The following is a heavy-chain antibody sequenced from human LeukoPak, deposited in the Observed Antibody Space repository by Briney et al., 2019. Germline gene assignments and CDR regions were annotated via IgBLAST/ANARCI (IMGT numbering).Heavy chain of an antibody. CDR2: IGTADDT. CDR3: AWSGYYHDYGLDV. V-gene: IGHV3-13*04. Sequence: PGGSLRLSWVASGFTFQSYDLHCVRQTTGKGLEWVSAIGTADDTFYPDSVKGRFTISRDDAKNSWYLHMSNLRVGDTAVYYYAWSGYYHDYGLDVWGQGTTVTVSS. D-gene: IGHD6-13*01. J-gene: IGHJ6*02. CDR1: GFTFQSYD.